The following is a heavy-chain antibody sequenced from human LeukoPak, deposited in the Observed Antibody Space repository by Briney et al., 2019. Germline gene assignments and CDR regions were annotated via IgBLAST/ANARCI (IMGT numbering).Heavy chain of an antibody. Sequence: PSETLSLTCTVSGGSISSYYWSWIRQPAGKGLEWIGRIYTSGSTNYNPSLKSRVTMSVDTSKNQFSLKLSSVTAADAAVYYCARGGMVRGVNNYHYMDVWGKGTTVTVSS. CDR3: ARGGMVRGVNNYHYMDV. CDR2: IYTSGST. V-gene: IGHV4-4*07. D-gene: IGHD3-10*01. CDR1: GGSISSYY. J-gene: IGHJ6*03.